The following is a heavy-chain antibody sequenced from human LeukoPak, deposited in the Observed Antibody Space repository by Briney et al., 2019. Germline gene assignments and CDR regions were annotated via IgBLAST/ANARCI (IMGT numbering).Heavy chain of an antibody. CDR2: ISSSSSTI. CDR1: GFTFSSYS. CDR3: AKWEIRLDAFDI. Sequence: GGSLRLSCAASGFTFSSYSMNWVRQAPGKGLEWVSYISSSSSTIYYADSVKGRFTISRDNSKNTLYLQMTSLRAEDTAVYYCAKWEIRLDAFDIWGQGTMVTVSS. D-gene: IGHD1-26*01. J-gene: IGHJ3*02. V-gene: IGHV3-48*01.